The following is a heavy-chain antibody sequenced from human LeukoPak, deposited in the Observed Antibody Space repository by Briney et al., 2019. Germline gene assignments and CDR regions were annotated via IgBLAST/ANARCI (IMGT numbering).Heavy chain of an antibody. D-gene: IGHD2-2*01. V-gene: IGHV5-51*01. Sequence: GGALQISCKASGYNFTNYWIGGVRQMPGKGLEGMGIIYPGDSDTRYSPSFQGQVTIAADKSISPAYLQWNSLKASDTAAYYCARTGCSSTSCYWFDPWGQGTLVTVSS. J-gene: IGHJ5*02. CDR1: GYNFTNYW. CDR3: ARTGCSSTSCYWFDP. CDR2: IYPGDSDT.